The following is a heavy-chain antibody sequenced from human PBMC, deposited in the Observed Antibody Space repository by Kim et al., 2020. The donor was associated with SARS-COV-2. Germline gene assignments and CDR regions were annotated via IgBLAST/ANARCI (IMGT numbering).Heavy chain of an antibody. CDR3: AKWVRGSSGWYFYYGMDV. CDR2: ISYDGSNK. Sequence: GGSLRLSCAASGFTFSSYGMHWVRQAPGKGLEWVAVISYDGSNKYYADSVKGRFTISRDNSKNTLYLQMNSLRAEDTAVYYCAKWVRGSSGWYFYYGMDVWGQGTTVTVSS. J-gene: IGHJ6*02. D-gene: IGHD6-19*01. CDR1: GFTFSSYG. V-gene: IGHV3-30*18.